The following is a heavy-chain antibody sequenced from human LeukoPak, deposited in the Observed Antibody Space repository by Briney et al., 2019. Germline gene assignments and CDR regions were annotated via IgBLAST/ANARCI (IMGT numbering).Heavy chain of an antibody. V-gene: IGHV4-34*01. D-gene: IGHD2-15*01. CDR2: INHSGST. Sequence: SETLSLTCAVYGGSFRGYYWSWIRQPPGKGLEWIGEINHSGSTNYNPSLKSRVTISVDTSKNQFSLKLSSVTAADTAVYYCARSKIVVVVAATKRSYYFDYWGQGTLVTVSS. CDR3: ARSKIVVVVAATKRSYYFDY. J-gene: IGHJ4*02. CDR1: GGSFRGYY.